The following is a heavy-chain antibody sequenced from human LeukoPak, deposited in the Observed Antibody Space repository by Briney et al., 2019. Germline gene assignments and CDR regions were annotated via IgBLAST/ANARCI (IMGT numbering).Heavy chain of an antibody. D-gene: IGHD2-15*01. CDR2: ISGDGGST. J-gene: IGHJ5*02. CDR3: AKDRFCSGGSYYVKYNWFDP. CDR1: GFTFDDYA. V-gene: IGHV3-43*02. Sequence: PGGSLRLSCAASGFTFDDYAMHWVRQAPGKGLEWVSLISGDGGSTYYADSVKGRFTISRDNSKNSLYLQMNSLRTEDTALYYCAKDRFCSGGSYYVKYNWFDPWGQGTLVTVSS.